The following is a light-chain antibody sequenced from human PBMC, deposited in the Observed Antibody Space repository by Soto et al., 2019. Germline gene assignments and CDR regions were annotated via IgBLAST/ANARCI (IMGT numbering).Light chain of an antibody. CDR3: QQYNTYWT. Sequence: DIQMTQFPSALSASVGDRVTITCPASQNVNNWLACYQHTPGKAPQLLIYDASVLETGAPSRFSGSASATESPPAISGLPSDDFATYYCQQYNTYWTFGPGTQVEIK. V-gene: IGKV1-5*01. J-gene: IGKJ1*01. CDR2: DAS. CDR1: QNVNNW.